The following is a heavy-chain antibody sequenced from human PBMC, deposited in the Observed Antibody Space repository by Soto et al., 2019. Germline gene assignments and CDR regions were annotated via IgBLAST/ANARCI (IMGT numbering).Heavy chain of an antibody. D-gene: IGHD3-16*01. Sequence: QVQLVQSGTEVRKPGSSVNVSCQASGDTFDTYTFSWVRQAPGQGLQWMGEIIPMFRTTNYAPRFQCRLTLTADDSTRIGYMELNSLTFEDTAVYYCAGGDGGADAFDLWGQGTMIAVSS. CDR3: AGGDGGADAFDL. J-gene: IGHJ3*01. CDR1: GDTFDTYT. V-gene: IGHV1-69*12. CDR2: IIPMFRTT.